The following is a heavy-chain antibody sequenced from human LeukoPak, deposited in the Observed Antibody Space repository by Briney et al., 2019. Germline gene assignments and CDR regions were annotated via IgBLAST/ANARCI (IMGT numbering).Heavy chain of an antibody. J-gene: IGHJ4*02. D-gene: IGHD6-6*01. Sequence: PSETLSLTCTVPGGSVSSSSYYWGWIRQPPGKGLEWIGSMYYSGSTYYNPSLKSRVTISVDTSKNQFSLKLSSVTAADTAVSYCARRSIAAHTFDYWGQGTLVTVSS. CDR1: GGSVSSSSYY. V-gene: IGHV4-39*01. CDR2: MYYSGST. CDR3: ARRSIAAHTFDY.